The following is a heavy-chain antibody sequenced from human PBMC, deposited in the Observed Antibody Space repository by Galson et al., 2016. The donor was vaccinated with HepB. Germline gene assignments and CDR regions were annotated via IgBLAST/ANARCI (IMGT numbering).Heavy chain of an antibody. CDR1: GFRFSIYN. D-gene: IGHD1-26*01. V-gene: IGHV3-48*01. J-gene: IGHJ4*02. Sequence: SLRLSCAASGFRFSIYNLNWVRQAPGKGLEWISYIGSSGNTIHYEDSVRGRFTISRDTAKNSLFPKMDSLRAEDTAFYYCARGDVVGAESFDYWGRGTLVTVSS. CDR2: IGSSGNTI. CDR3: ARGDVVGAESFDY.